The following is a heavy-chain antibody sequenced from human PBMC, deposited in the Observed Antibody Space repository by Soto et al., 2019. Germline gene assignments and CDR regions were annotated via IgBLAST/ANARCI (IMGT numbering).Heavy chain of an antibody. CDR3: ARRGGGVVLTATTPFDY. J-gene: IGHJ4*02. V-gene: IGHV4-4*02. Sequence: QVPLQESGPRLVRPSGTLSLTCTVSSGSISTANWWSWVRQPPGRGLEWIGEIYHSGSTNYNLSLKSRVTLSVDKSKNQFSLRLSSVTGADTAMYYCARRGGGVVLTATTPFDYWGQGTRVTVSS. CDR1: SGSISTANW. CDR2: IYHSGST. D-gene: IGHD2-21*02.